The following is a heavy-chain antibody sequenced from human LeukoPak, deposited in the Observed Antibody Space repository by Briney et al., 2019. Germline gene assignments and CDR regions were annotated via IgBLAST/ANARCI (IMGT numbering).Heavy chain of an antibody. D-gene: IGHD1-1*01. CDR1: GFTFSSHG. J-gene: IGHJ6*03. V-gene: IGHV3-23*01. CDR2: ISPNGVIT. CDR3: ARGKYPDNDDYMDV. Sequence: PGGSLRLSCAASGFTFSSHGMNWVRQAPGKGLEWVSGISPNGVITYYADSVKGRFTISRDNSKGTVYLQMNSLRPEDTAVYYCARGKYPDNDDYMDVWGKGTTVIVSS.